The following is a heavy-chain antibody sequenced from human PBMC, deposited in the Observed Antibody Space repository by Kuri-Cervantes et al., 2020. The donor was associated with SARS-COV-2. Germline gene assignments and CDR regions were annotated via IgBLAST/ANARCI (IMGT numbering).Heavy chain of an antibody. CDR1: GFTFSSYS. D-gene: IGHD7-27*01. CDR3: AREKLGIGAFVI. CDR2: INSDGHTQ. Sequence: GESLKSSCAASGFTFSSYSMNWVRQAPGKGLVWVSHINSDGHTQGFADSVKGRFTISRVNSKNTLYLQMNSPRAEDTAVYYCAREKLGIGAFVIWGQGTMVTVSS. J-gene: IGHJ3*02. V-gene: IGHV3-74*01.